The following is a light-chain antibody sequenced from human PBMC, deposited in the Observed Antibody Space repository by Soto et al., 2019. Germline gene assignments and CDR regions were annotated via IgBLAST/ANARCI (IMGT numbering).Light chain of an antibody. V-gene: IGKV3-20*01. CDR2: GAS. Sequence: EIVLTQSPGTLSLSPGERATLSCRASQSVSSSYLAWYQQKPGQAPRLLIYGASSRATGIPDRFSGSESGTDFTLTISRLEREDFAVYYCQQYGSSPRYTFGQGTKLEIK. CDR3: QQYGSSPRYT. J-gene: IGKJ2*01. CDR1: QSVSSSY.